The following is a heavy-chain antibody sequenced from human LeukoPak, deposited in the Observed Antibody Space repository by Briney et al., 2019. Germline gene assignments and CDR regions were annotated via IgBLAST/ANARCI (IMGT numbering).Heavy chain of an antibody. V-gene: IGHV1-2*02. J-gene: IGHJ6*03. CDR1: GYTFTGYY. CDR3: ARGSYDSRGYYSDYHFYMEL. D-gene: IGHD3-22*01. Sequence: ASVKVSCKASGYTFTGYYLHWVRQAPGQGLEWMGWINPYNGDTNYSPKFKGRVTLTRDTSTTTSYMDLSRLTSDDTAVYFCARGSYDSRGYYSDYHFYMELWGKGTTVTVSS. CDR2: INPYNGDT.